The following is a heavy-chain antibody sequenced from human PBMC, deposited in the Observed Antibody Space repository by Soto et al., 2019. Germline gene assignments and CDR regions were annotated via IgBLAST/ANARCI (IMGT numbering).Heavy chain of an antibody. CDR3: ASKHSSRAFDY. J-gene: IGHJ4*02. D-gene: IGHD6-13*01. CDR2: INSDGSST. CDR1: GFTFSSYW. V-gene: IGHV3-74*01. Sequence: EVQLVESGGGLVQPGGSLRLSCAASGFTFSSYWMHWVRQAPGKGLVWVSRINSDGSSTTYADSVKGRFTISTDNVKKTAYLQMKSLRAEDTAVYYCASKHSSRAFDYWGQGTLVTVSS.